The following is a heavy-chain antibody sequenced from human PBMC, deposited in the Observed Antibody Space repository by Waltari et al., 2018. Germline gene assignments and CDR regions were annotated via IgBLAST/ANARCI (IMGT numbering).Heavy chain of an antibody. CDR2: INHSGST. V-gene: IGHV4-34*01. CDR3: ASATLYYYDSSGYYYFDY. D-gene: IGHD3-22*01. Sequence: QVQLQQWGAGLLKPSETLSLTCAVYGGSFSGYYWSWISQPPGKGLEWIGEINHSGSTNYNPSLKSRVTISVDTSKNQCSLKLSSVTAADTAVYYCASATLYYYDSSGYYYFDYWGQGTLVTVSS. J-gene: IGHJ4*02. CDR1: GGSFSGYY.